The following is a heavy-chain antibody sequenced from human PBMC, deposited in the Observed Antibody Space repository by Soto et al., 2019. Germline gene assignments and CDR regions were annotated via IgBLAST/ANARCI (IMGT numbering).Heavy chain of an antibody. J-gene: IGHJ3*02. CDR3: ARHEGGPRQLRFLEWLVTNAFDI. CDR1: GGSISSSSYY. CDR2: IYYSGST. V-gene: IGHV4-39*01. Sequence: SETLSLTCTVSGGSISSSSYYWGWIRQPPVKGLEWIGSIYYSGSTYYNPSLKSRVTISVDTSKNQFSLKLSSVTAADTAVYYCARHEGGPRQLRFLEWLVTNAFDIWGQGTMVTVSS. D-gene: IGHD3-3*01.